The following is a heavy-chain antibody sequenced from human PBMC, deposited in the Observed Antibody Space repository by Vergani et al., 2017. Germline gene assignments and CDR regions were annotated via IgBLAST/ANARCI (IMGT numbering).Heavy chain of an antibody. Sequence: QMQLVQSGPEVKKPGTSVKVSCKASGFTFTSSAMQWVRQARGQRLEWIGWIVVGSGNTNYVQKFQERVTITRDMSTSTAYMELSSLRSEDTAVYYCAALDRYSGSQEERNYWGQGTLVTVSS. D-gene: IGHD1-26*01. CDR3: AALDRYSGSQEERNY. CDR2: IVVGSGNT. CDR1: GFTFTSSA. V-gene: IGHV1-58*02. J-gene: IGHJ4*02.